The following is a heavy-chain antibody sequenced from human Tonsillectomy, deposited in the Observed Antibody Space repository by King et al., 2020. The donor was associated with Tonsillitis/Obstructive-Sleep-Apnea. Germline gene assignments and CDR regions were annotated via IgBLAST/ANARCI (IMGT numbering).Heavy chain of an antibody. Sequence: LPLQESGPGLVKPSETLSLTCTVSGGSISSSSYYWGWIRQPPGKGLEWIGGIYYSGSTYYNPSLKSRVTISVDTSKNQFSLKLSSVTAADTAVYYCARQLNGSGSYIDYWGQGTLVTVSS. CDR2: IYYSGST. J-gene: IGHJ4*02. V-gene: IGHV4-39*01. CDR3: ARQLNGSGSYIDY. CDR1: GGSISSSSYY. D-gene: IGHD3-10*01.